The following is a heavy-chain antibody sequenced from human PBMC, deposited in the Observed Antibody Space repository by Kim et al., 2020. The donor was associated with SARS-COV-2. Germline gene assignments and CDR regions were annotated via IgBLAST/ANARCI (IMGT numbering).Heavy chain of an antibody. CDR3: TSPAPGSSSGRGAFDI. CDR2: ISGSSSTI. Sequence: GGSLRLSCAVSGLTFSSYSMNWVRQAPGKGLEWVAYISGSSSTIYYAESVKGRFTISRDNVKRSVYLQMNSLTDEDTAVYYCTSPAPGSSSGRGAFDIWGQGTMVSVSS. CDR1: GLTFSSYS. V-gene: IGHV3-48*02. J-gene: IGHJ3*02. D-gene: IGHD6-19*01.